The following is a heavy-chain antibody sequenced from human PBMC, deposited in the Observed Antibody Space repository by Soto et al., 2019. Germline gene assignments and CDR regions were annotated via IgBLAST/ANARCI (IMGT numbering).Heavy chain of an antibody. J-gene: IGHJ4*02. CDR3: ARRVMDCSGGSCYYYFDY. CDR1: GGSISSYY. Sequence: ETLSLTCTVSGGSISSYYWSWIRQPPGKGLEWIGYIYYSGSTNYNPSLKSRVTISVDTSKNQFSLKLSSVTAADTAVYYCARRVMDCSGGSCYYYFDYWGQGTLVTVSS. D-gene: IGHD2-15*01. V-gene: IGHV4-59*08. CDR2: IYYSGST.